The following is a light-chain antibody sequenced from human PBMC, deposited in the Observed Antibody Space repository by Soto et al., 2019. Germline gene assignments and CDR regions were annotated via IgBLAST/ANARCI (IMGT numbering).Light chain of an antibody. CDR2: GTS. V-gene: IGKV3-15*01. Sequence: EIVMTQSPATLSVSPGERATLSCRASQSISSNLAWYQQKPGQAPRLLIYGTSTRATGIPARFSGRGSGTEFTLTISSLQSEDWAGYYCQQCNDWPHTFGQGTKLEIK. CDR3: QQCNDWPHT. J-gene: IGKJ2*01. CDR1: QSISSN.